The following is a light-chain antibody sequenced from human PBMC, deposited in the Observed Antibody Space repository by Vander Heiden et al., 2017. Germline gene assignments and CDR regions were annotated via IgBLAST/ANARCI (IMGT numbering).Light chain of an antibody. CDR3: QRDYHGHS. CDR1: QALFDSAFNKNL. V-gene: IGKV4-1*01. Sequence: DIVVTQSPESLAVSLGERATISCKSSQALFDSAFNKNLLAWYQQKPGQPPKLLFYWASIRAYGVPDRFSASGSGTDFTLTITSLQAEDVAVYYCQRDYHGHSFGQGTKVEI. J-gene: IGKJ1*01. CDR2: WAS.